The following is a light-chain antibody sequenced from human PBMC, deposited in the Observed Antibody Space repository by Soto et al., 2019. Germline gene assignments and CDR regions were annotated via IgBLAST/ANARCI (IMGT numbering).Light chain of an antibody. CDR3: QAYDYSLTAFV. CDR2: GNR. CDR1: NSNLGAGYD. J-gene: IGLJ3*02. Sequence: QSVLTQPPSVSGAPGQRVPISCTGNNSNLGAGYDVHWYQQLPGAAPKLVVFGNRNRPSGVPERFSGSKSGTSASLAITGLQAEDEADYYCQAYDYSLTAFVFGGGTKLTVL. V-gene: IGLV1-40*01.